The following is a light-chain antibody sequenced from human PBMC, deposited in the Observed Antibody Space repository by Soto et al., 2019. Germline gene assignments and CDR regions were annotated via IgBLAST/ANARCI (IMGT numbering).Light chain of an antibody. J-gene: IGKJ2*01. CDR3: QQYGSSQYT. Sequence: EIVLTQSPGTLSLSPGESATLSCRASQSVSSSYLAWYQQKPGQAPRLLIYGASSRATGIPDRFSGSGSGTDFTLTISRLEPEDFAEYYGQQYGSSQYTFGQGTKLEIK. CDR2: GAS. V-gene: IGKV3-20*01. CDR1: QSVSSSY.